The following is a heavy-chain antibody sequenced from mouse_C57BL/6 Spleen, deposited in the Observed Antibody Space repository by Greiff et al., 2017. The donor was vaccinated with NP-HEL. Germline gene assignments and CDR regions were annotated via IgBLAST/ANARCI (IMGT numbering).Heavy chain of an antibody. J-gene: IGHJ3*01. CDR2: IYPRSGNT. D-gene: IGHD2-4*01. CDR1: GYTFTSYG. CDR3: ARPYYDYDDGFAD. V-gene: IGHV1-81*01. Sequence: QVQLQQSGAELARPGASVKLSCKASGYTFTSYGISWVKQRTGQGLEWIGEIYPRSGNTYYNEKFKGKATLTADKSSSTAYMELRSLTSEDSAVYFCARPYYDYDDGFADWGQGTLVTVSA.